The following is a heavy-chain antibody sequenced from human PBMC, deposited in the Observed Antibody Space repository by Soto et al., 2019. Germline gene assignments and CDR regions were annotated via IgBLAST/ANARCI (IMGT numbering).Heavy chain of an antibody. D-gene: IGHD5-12*01. Sequence: QVQLQESGPRLLKPSETLSLTCSVSGGPIRSYYLSWVRQAPGKGLEWIAYIAYTGITGYNPSLRGRVTISGATTQNLFSLKMTSVTAADTAVYYGARERFIGYEALDYWGQGILVTVS. J-gene: IGHJ4*02. V-gene: IGHV4-59*01. CDR1: GGPIRSYY. CDR2: IAYTGIT. CDR3: ARERFIGYEALDY.